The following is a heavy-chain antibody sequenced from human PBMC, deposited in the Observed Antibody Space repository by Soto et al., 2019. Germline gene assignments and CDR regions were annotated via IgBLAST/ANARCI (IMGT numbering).Heavy chain of an antibody. CDR2: INHRGTA. J-gene: IGHJ5*02. D-gene: IGHD6-19*01. CDR3: AKYQWNPGAFDP. CDR1: GGSLSDYY. Sequence: QVQLQQWGAGLLKPSETLSLTCAVYGGSLSDYYWNWLRQPPGKGLEWIGEINHRGTASYNPSLKSRVDIYVDTALTQFSPKLRSVTAADTAIYYCAKYQWNPGAFDPWGPGTQVTVSS. V-gene: IGHV4-34*01.